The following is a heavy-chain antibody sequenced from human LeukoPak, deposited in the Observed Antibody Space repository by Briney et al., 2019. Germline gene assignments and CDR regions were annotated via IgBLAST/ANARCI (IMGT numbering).Heavy chain of an antibody. CDR2: IIWNGGST. CDR3: ASGVYDYVWGSYRYAPRDAFDI. D-gene: IGHD3-16*02. CDR1: GLTFDDYG. J-gene: IGHJ4*02. Sequence: PGRSLRLSCAASGLTFDDYGMSLARQPPGNWLELVSGIIWNGGSTGYADSVKGRFTISRDNAKNSLYLQMNSLRAEDTALYYCASGVYDYVWGSYRYAPRDAFDIWGQGTLVTVSS. V-gene: IGHV3-20*04.